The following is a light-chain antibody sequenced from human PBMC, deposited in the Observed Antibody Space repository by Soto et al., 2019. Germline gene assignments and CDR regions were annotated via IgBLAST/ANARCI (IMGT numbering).Light chain of an antibody. Sequence: QSVLTQPASVSGSPGQSITISCTGTSSDVGNYIYVFWFQQHPGKAPKLIISEVSNRPSGVSSRFSGSKSGNTASLTISGLQAEDEADYYCCSYAGSSTRVFGTGTKVTVL. CDR1: SSDVGNYIY. V-gene: IGLV2-23*02. CDR2: EVS. CDR3: CSYAGSSTRV. J-gene: IGLJ1*01.